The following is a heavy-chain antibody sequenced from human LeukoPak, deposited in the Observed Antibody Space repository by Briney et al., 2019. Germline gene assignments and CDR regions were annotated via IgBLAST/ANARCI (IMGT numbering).Heavy chain of an antibody. J-gene: IGHJ3*02. CDR2: ISSSSSTI. V-gene: IGHV3-48*04. D-gene: IGHD6-19*01. CDR1: GFTFSSYS. Sequence: GGSQRLSCAASGFTFSSYSMNWVRQAPGKGLEWVSYISSSSSTIYYADSVKGRFTISRDNAKNSLYLQMNSLRAEDTAVYYCARVNVFSSGWSDAFDIWGQGTMVTVSS. CDR3: ARVNVFSSGWSDAFDI.